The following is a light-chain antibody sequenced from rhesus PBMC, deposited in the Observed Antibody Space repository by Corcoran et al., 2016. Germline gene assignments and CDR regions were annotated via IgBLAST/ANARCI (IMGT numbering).Light chain of an antibody. CDR1: SSDIGVYND. J-gene: IGLJ1*01. CDR2: EVN. CDR3: CSYRTGSDYI. V-gene: IGLV2S9*01. Sequence: QSALTQPPSVSKYLGQSVTISCTGTSSDIGVYNDVSWYHQRPDTVPRLLIYEVNKRPSGVSDRFSGSKSGNTASLTISGLQAEDEADYYCCSYRTGSDYIFGTGTRLTVL.